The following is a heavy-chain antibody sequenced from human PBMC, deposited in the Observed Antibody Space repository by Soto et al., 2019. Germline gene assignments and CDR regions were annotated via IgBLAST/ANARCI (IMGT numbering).Heavy chain of an antibody. CDR2: INAYNGNT. CDR1: GYRFTNYG. Sequence: QVQLVQSGAEVKNPGASVKVSCKASGYRFTNYGIGWVRQAPGQGLEWMGWINAYNGNTNYAQNLQGRVTLTTDTSTSTDYMELRSLRSNDTAVYYCAMVDVYVTPSPQDVWGQGTTVTVSS. V-gene: IGHV1-18*01. J-gene: IGHJ6*02. D-gene: IGHD3-16*01. CDR3: AMVDVYVTPSPQDV.